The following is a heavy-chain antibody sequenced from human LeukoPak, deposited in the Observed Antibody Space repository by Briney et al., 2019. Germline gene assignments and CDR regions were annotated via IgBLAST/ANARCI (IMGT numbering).Heavy chain of an antibody. CDR2: INHSGST. Sequence: SETLSLTCAVYGGSFSGYYWSWIRQPPGKGLEWIGEINHSGSTNYNPSLESRVTISVDTSKNQFSLKLSSVTAADTAVYYCARPHLRRDYYYYYGMDVWGKGTTVTVSS. CDR1: GGSFSGYY. V-gene: IGHV4-34*01. CDR3: ARPHLRRDYYYYYGMDV. J-gene: IGHJ6*04.